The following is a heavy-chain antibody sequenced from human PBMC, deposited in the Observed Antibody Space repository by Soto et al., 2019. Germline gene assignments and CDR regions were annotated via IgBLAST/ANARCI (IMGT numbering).Heavy chain of an antibody. CDR2: LTGDGAYI. V-gene: IGHV3-23*01. J-gene: IGHJ4*02. CDR1: GFTFTTSA. D-gene: IGHD2-8*01. CDR3: ARRMTSFFDF. Sequence: EVQLLESGGALVQPGGSLRLSCAASGFTFTTSAMSCVRQAPGKGLEWVSTLTGDGAYISYADSVKGRFTISRHHSQITLYLQMNTLRADDPAIYYCARRMTSFFDFWGQGTLVTVSS.